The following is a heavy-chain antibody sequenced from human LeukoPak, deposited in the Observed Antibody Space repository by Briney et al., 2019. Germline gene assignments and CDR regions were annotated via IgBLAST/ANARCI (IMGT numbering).Heavy chain of an antibody. CDR3: ARVGCSSTSCLGAFDI. J-gene: IGHJ3*02. CDR2: IIPIFGTA. V-gene: IGHV1-69*05. D-gene: IGHD2-2*01. CDR1: GGTFSSYA. Sequence: SVKVSCKASGGTFSSYAISWVQQAPGQGLEWMGGIIPIFGTANYAQKFQGRVTITTDESTSTAYMELSSLRSEDTAVYYCARVGCSSTSCLGAFDIWGQGTMVTVSS.